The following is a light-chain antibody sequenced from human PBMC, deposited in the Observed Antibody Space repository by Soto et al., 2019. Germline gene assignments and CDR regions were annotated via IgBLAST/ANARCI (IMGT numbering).Light chain of an antibody. Sequence: DIQMTQSPPSLSASVVDRFTITFLTSQNINNCLNWYQQRPGKAPKLLIYTASTLQSGVPSRFSGSGSGTAFTLTISSLQPEDSATYYCQQSYNTPWTFGQGTKVDIK. V-gene: IGKV1-39*01. J-gene: IGKJ1*01. CDR3: QQSYNTPWT. CDR2: TAS. CDR1: QNINNC.